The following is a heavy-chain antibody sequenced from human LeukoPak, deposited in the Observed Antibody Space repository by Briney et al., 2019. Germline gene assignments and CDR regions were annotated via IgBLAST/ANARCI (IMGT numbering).Heavy chain of an antibody. Sequence: SETLSLTCTVPGGSISSYYWSWIRQPPGKGLEWIGYIYYSGSTNYNPSLKSRVTISVDTSKKQISLKLSSVTAADTAVYYCARGPTVNYYYYGMDVWGQGTTVTVSS. D-gene: IGHD4-11*01. CDR2: IYYSGST. CDR1: GGSISSYY. J-gene: IGHJ6*02. V-gene: IGHV4-59*01. CDR3: ARGPTVNYYYYGMDV.